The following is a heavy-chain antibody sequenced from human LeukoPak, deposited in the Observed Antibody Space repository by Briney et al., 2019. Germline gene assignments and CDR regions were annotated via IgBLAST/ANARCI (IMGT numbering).Heavy chain of an antibody. CDR1: GASINSDTYY. Sequence: SETLSLTCTVSGASINSDTYYWGWIRQPPGKGLEWIGTHSHSGSAYYNPSLRSRITMSLDTSENQLSLKLYSVTAADTAIYYCASASNFYGPGVFDYWGQGTLVTVSS. CDR3: ASASNFYGPGVFDY. CDR2: HSHSGSA. V-gene: IGHV4-39*07. J-gene: IGHJ4*02. D-gene: IGHD3-10*02.